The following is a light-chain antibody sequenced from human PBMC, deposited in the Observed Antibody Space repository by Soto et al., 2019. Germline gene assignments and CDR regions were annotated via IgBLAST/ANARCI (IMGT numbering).Light chain of an antibody. CDR1: QSVSSSH. J-gene: IGKJ2*01. CDR2: GAS. Sequence: EIVLTQSPGTLSLSPGERATLSCRASQSVSSSHLVWYQQKLGQAPRLPIYGASTRATGTPDRFSGSGSGTDFTLTISSLEPEDFAVYYCQQYGYSLFTFGQGTRVEIK. CDR3: QQYGYSLFT. V-gene: IGKV3-20*01.